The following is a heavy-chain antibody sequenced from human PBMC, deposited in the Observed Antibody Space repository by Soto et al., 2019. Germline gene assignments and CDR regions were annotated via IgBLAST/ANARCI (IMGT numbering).Heavy chain of an antibody. CDR2: IIPILGIA. J-gene: IGHJ5*02. CDR1: GGTFSSYT. Sequence: GASVKVSCKASGGTFSSYTISWVRQAPGQGLEWMGRIIPILGIANYAQKFQGRVTITADKSTSTAYMELSSLRSEDTAVYYCARAPISGNWFDPWGQGTLVTVSS. V-gene: IGHV1-69*02. CDR3: ARAPISGNWFDP.